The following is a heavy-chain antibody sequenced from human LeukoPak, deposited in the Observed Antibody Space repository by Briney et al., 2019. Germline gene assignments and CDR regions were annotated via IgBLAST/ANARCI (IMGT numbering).Heavy chain of an antibody. D-gene: IGHD2-8*01. Sequence: SETLSLTCAVSGGSISTSNSYWGWIRQPPGKGLEWIGSIYYSGSTYYNPSLKSRVTISVDTSKNQFSLKLSSVTAEDTAVYYCARDNELDLWGRGTLVTVSS. CDR3: ARDNELDL. CDR1: GGSISTSNSY. J-gene: IGHJ2*01. CDR2: IYYSGST. V-gene: IGHV4-39*07.